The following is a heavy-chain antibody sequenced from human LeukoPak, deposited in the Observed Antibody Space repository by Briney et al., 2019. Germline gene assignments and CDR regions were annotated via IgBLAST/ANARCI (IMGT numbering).Heavy chain of an antibody. V-gene: IGHV3-30-3*01. J-gene: IGHJ4*02. CDR1: GFTFSSYA. CDR3: AKDLEGSLGY. CDR2: ISYDGSNE. Sequence: PGRSLRLSCAASGFTFSSYALQWVRQAPGKGLEWVALISYDGSNEYYADSVKGRFIISRDNSKNTLYLQMNSLRAEDTAVYYCAKDLEGSLGYWGQGTLVTVSS.